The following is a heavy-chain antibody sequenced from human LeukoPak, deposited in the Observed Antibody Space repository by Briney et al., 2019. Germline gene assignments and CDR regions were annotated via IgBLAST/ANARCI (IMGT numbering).Heavy chain of an antibody. V-gene: IGHV1-69*05. CDR2: VLPIFNKT. J-gene: IGHJ4*02. D-gene: IGHD3-22*01. Sequence: SVKVPCKASGGTFSNYAINWVRQAPGQGLEWMGGVLPIFNKTNYAQKFQGRVTITTDEFTSAAYMELSSLRSEDTAVYYCVRDGRKYYDSSVLDYFDYWGQGTLVTVSS. CDR3: VRDGRKYYDSSVLDYFDY. CDR1: GGTFSNYA.